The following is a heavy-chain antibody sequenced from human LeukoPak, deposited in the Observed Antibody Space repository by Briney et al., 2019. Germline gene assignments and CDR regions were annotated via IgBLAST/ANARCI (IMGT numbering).Heavy chain of an antibody. CDR1: GFTFSSYS. Sequence: GGSLRLSCAASGFTFSSYSMNWVRQAPGKGLEWVSSISSSSSYIYYADSVKGRFTISRDNAKNSLYLQMNSLRAEDTAVYYCARSGYSSSWYSAPDYWGQGTLVTVSS. CDR2: ISSSSSYI. V-gene: IGHV3-21*01. J-gene: IGHJ4*02. CDR3: ARSGYSSSWYSAPDY. D-gene: IGHD6-13*01.